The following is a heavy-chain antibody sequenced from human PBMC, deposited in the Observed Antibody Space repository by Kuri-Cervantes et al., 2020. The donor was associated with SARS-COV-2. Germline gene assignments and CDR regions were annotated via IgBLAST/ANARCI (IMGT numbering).Heavy chain of an antibody. CDR1: GFTFDDYG. CDR3: AKANYDFWSGGWFDP. Sequence: GGSLRLSCAASGFTFDDYGMSWVRQAPGKGLEWVSGINWNGGSTGYADSVKGRFTISRDNSKNTLYLQMNSLRAEDTAVYYCAKANYDFWSGGWFDPWGQGTLVTVSS. D-gene: IGHD3-3*01. J-gene: IGHJ5*02. V-gene: IGHV3-20*04. CDR2: INWNGGST.